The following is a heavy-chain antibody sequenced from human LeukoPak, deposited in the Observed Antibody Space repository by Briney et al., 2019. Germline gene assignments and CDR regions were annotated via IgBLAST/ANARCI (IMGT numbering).Heavy chain of an antibody. Sequence: GGSLRLSCAASRFTFSTYSMNWVRQAPGKGLEWVSFISTSSSYIYYADSVKGRFTISRDNARNSVYLQMNSLRPEDTGVYYCAKTRSFDYFDYWGQGTLVTVSS. CDR1: RFTFSTYS. CDR2: ISTSSSYI. J-gene: IGHJ4*02. D-gene: IGHD1-26*01. V-gene: IGHV3-21*01. CDR3: AKTRSFDYFDY.